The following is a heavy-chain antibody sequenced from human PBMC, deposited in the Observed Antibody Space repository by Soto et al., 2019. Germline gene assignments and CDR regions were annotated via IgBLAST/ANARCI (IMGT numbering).Heavy chain of an antibody. CDR1: GGSISSSSYY. J-gene: IGHJ4*02. V-gene: IGHV4-39*01. CDR2: IYYSGST. Sequence: PSETLSLTCTVSGGSISSSSYYWGWIRQPPGKGLEWIGNIYYSGSTYYNPSLKSRVTISVDTSKNQFSLKLSSVTAADTAVYYCARHLALQPRVFDYWGQGTLVTVSS. D-gene: IGHD1-1*01. CDR3: ARHLALQPRVFDY.